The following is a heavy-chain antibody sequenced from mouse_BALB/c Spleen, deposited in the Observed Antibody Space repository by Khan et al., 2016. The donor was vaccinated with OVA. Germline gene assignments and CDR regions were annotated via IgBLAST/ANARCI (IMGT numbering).Heavy chain of an antibody. Sequence: QVQLKESGPELVRPGVSVKISCKGSGYTFTADSMHWVKQSHAQSLEWIGGISTDYGNTKYNKKFKGKATLTVDKSSSTAYMELARMPTEDDASTYWAIRDYFDYWGQGTPLTVSS. V-gene: IGHV1S137*01. J-gene: IGHJ2*01. CDR3: AIRDYFDY. CDR1: GYTFTADS. CDR2: ISTDYGNT.